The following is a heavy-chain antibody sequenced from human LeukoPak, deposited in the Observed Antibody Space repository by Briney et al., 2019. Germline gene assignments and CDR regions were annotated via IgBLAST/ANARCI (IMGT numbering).Heavy chain of an antibody. Sequence: GGSLRLSCAASGFTFDDYGMSWVRQAPGKGLEWVSGINWNGGSTGYADSVKGRFTISRDNSKNTLYLQMNSLRAEDTAVYYCAKEYGYTYGEFDYWGQGTLVTVSS. CDR2: INWNGGST. CDR3: AKEYGYTYGEFDY. J-gene: IGHJ4*02. D-gene: IGHD5-18*01. V-gene: IGHV3-20*04. CDR1: GFTFDDYG.